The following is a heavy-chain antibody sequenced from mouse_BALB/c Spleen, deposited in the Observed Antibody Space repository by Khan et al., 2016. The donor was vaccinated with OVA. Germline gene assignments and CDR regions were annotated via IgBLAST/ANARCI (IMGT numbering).Heavy chain of an antibody. J-gene: IGHJ4*01. CDR2: IWGGGIT. V-gene: IGHV2-6-5*01. CDR3: AKPYYAHYYAMDY. D-gene: IGHD2-10*01. Sequence: QVQLKESGPGLVAPSQSLSITCTVSGFSLSDYGVSWIRQPPGKGLEWLGVIWGGGITYYNSALKSRLNISKDNSKSQVFLKMNSLQTDDTAMYYGAKPYYAHYYAMDYWGQGTSVTVSS. CDR1: GFSLSDYG.